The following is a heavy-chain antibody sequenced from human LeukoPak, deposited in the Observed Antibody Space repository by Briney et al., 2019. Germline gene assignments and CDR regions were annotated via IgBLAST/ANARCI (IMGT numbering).Heavy chain of an antibody. CDR1: GFNFNNYA. Sequence: PGGSLRLSCAVSGFNFNNYAMTWVRQAPGKGLEWVSSISSSSSYIYYADSVKGRFTISRDNAKNSLYLQMNSLRAEDTAVYYCARGTFWSGYSQNFDYWGQGTLVTVSS. CDR2: ISSSSSYI. J-gene: IGHJ4*02. D-gene: IGHD3-3*01. V-gene: IGHV3-21*01. CDR3: ARGTFWSGYSQNFDY.